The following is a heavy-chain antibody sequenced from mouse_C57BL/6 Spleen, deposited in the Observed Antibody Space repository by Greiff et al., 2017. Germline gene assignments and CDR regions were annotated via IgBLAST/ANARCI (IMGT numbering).Heavy chain of an antibody. CDR2: IDPSDSYT. D-gene: IGHD3-2*02. V-gene: IGHV1-69*01. CDR1: GYTFTSYW. CDR3: ARWRLYYAMDY. J-gene: IGHJ4*01. Sequence: VQLQQPGAELVMPGASVKLSCKASGYTFTSYWMHWVKQRPGQGLEWIGEIDPSDSYTNYNQKFKGKSTLTVDKASSTAYMQLSSLTSEDSAVYYCARWRLYYAMDYWGQGTSVTVSS.